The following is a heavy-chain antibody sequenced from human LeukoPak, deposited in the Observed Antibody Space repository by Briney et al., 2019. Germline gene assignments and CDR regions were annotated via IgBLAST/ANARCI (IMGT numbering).Heavy chain of an antibody. CDR3: ATAGGSGWQFDH. J-gene: IGHJ4*02. CDR1: GYTFTTYI. CDR2: INTRTGNP. Sequence: ASVKVSCKASGYTFTTYIMNWVRQAPGQGLEWMGWINTRTGNPTYAQAFTGRFVFSVDTPVSTAYLQISSLKADDTAVYYCATAGGSGWQFDHWGQGNLVTVSS. D-gene: IGHD6-25*01. V-gene: IGHV7-4-1*02.